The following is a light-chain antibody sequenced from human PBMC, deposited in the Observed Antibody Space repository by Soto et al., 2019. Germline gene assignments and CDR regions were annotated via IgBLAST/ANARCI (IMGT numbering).Light chain of an antibody. J-gene: IGKJ1*01. CDR3: LQYGTPWWT. Sequence: EIVLTQSPGTLSLSPGERVTLSCGASQSVPANYLAWYQQKPGQAPRLLIYGASNRATGIPDRFSGSGSGTHFPLTVSRLEPEDFAVYYCLQYGTPWWTFGQGARVEIK. CDR2: GAS. CDR1: QSVPANY. V-gene: IGKV3-20*01.